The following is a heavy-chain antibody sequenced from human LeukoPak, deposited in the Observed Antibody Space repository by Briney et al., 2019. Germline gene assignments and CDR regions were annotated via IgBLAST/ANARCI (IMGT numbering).Heavy chain of an antibody. J-gene: IGHJ6*02. D-gene: IGHD2/OR15-2a*01. CDR3: ARDTNRFGVDV. Sequence: GGSLRLSCAASVFTFDDYPMHWVRQAPGNGLEWVSGISWNSGSIGYADSVKGRFTISRDNAKNTLYLQMNSLRAEDTAVYYCARDTNRFGVDVWGQGTTVTVSS. CDR1: VFTFDDYP. V-gene: IGHV3-9*01. CDR2: ISWNSGSI.